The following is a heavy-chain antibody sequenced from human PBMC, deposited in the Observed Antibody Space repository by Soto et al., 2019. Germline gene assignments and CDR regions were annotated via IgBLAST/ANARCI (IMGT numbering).Heavy chain of an antibody. V-gene: IGHV4-39*01. D-gene: IGHD4-17*01. CDR3: VSQRTTVPTQAYFDY. Sequence: SETLSLTCTVSGGSVMNRRYYCGWIRQSPGKGLEWIGSVYSRGRSYSESSVKSRVTISVDTSKNRLSLSLNSVTASDTAVYFCVSQRTTVPTQAYFDYWGPGALVTVS. CDR2: VYSRGRS. CDR1: GGSVMNRRYY. J-gene: IGHJ4*02.